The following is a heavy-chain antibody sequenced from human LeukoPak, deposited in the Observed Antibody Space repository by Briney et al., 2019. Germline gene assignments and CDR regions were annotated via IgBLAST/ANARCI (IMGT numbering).Heavy chain of an antibody. CDR3: ARQGVRGVLKINWFDR. J-gene: IGHJ5*02. D-gene: IGHD3-10*01. Sequence: GESLKISCKGSGYTFTNYWIGWVRQMPGKGLEWMGIIYPGHSDTRYSPSFQGQVTISADKSISTAYLQWSSLKASDTAMYYCARQGVRGVLKINWFDRWGQGTLVTVSS. V-gene: IGHV5-51*01. CDR2: IYPGHSDT. CDR1: GYTFTNYW.